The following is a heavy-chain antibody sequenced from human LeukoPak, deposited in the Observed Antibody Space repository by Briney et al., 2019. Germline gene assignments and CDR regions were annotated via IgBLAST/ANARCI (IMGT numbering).Heavy chain of an antibody. J-gene: IGHJ4*02. CDR3: VKSGGYGLIDY. V-gene: IGHV4-38-2*02. CDR1: GYSISSGFY. CDR2: IFHSGST. D-gene: IGHD1-26*01. Sequence: SETLSLTCSVSGYSISSGFYWGWIRQPPGKGLEWIRSIFHSGSTYYNSSVKSRVTISVDTSKNQFSLKLSSVTAADTAMYYCVKSGGYGLIDYWGQGTRVTVSS.